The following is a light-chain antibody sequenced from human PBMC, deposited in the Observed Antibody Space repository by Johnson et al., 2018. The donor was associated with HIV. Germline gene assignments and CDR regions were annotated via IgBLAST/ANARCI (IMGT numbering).Light chain of an antibody. V-gene: IGLV1-51*02. CDR3: GTWDSSLSAYV. Sequence: QLVLTQPPSVSAAPGQKVTISCSGSSSNIGNNYVSWYQQLPGTAPKLLIYENNKRPSGIPDRFSASKSGTSATLGITGLQTGDEADYYCGTWDSSLSAYVFGTGTKVTVL. CDR2: ENN. CDR1: SSNIGNNY. J-gene: IGLJ1*01.